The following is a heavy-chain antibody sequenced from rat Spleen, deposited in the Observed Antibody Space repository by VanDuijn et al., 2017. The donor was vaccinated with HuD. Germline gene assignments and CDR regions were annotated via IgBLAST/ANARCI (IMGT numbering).Heavy chain of an antibody. CDR1: GFTFSSNW. Sequence: EVQLVESGGGLVQPGSPLKLSCAASGFTFSSNWLNWIRQAPGKGLEWVAAISYDGISTYYRDSVRGRFTISSDNAKTTLYLQMDSLRSEDTATYYCTRHEYPGVTTNWLAYWGQGTLVTVSS. D-gene: IGHD1-4*01. CDR2: ISYDGIST. V-gene: IGHV5-29*01. CDR3: TRHEYPGVTTNWLAY. J-gene: IGHJ3*01.